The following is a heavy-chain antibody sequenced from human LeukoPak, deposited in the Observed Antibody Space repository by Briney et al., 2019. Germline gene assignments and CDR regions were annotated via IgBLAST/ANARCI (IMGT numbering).Heavy chain of an antibody. J-gene: IGHJ4*02. V-gene: IGHV3-30*02. CDR1: GFTFRSYS. CDR3: AKKGLSYGLADFDY. D-gene: IGHD5-18*01. Sequence: GGSLRLSCAASGFTFRSYSMNWVRQAPGKGLEWVAFIRYDGSNKYYADSVKGRFTISRDNSKNTLYLQMNSLRAEDTAVYYCAKKGLSYGLADFDYWGQGTLVTVSS. CDR2: IRYDGSNK.